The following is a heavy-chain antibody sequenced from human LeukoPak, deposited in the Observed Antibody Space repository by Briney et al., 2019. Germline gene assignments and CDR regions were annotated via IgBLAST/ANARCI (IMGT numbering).Heavy chain of an antibody. V-gene: IGHV3-23*01. D-gene: IGHD6-13*01. Sequence: GGSLRLSCAASGFTLSSYAMTWVRQAPGRGLEWVSSVDGGGGGTYYADSVKGRFTISRDNSKDTLYLQMNGLRAEDTAVYFCAKQSAGSAAWYSLHYDFWGQGTLVSVSS. CDR2: VDGGGGGT. J-gene: IGHJ4*02. CDR1: GFTLSSYA. CDR3: AKQSAGSAAWYSLHYDF.